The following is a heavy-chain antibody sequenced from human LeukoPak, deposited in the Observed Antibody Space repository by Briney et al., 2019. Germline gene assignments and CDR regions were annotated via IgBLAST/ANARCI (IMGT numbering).Heavy chain of an antibody. V-gene: IGHV3-23*01. D-gene: IGHD3-9*01. CDR1: GFIFSNYA. J-gene: IGHJ4*02. Sequence: GASLRLSCAASGFIFSNYAMYWVRQAPGKGLEWVSAISGRSDNTYYADSVKGRFTLSRDSSTNTLYLQMNSLRADDTAVYYCAKWGDYDVLTGYYVSDFWGQGTLVTVSS. CDR3: AKWGDYDVLTGYYVSDF. CDR2: ISGRSDNT.